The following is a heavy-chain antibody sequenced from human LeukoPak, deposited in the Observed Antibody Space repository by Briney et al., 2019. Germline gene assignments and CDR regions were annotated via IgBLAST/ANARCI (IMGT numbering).Heavy chain of an antibody. CDR2: IKEDGSEK. CDR1: GITFSNSW. D-gene: IGHD2-21*02. V-gene: IGHV3-7*01. CDR3: AKAYCGGDCYDYYFDY. J-gene: IGHJ4*02. Sequence: QPGGSLRLSCAASGITFSNSWMCWVRQAPGKGLEWVANIKEDGSEKYYVNSVKGRFTISRDNAKNSLYLQMNSLRAEDTAVYYCAKAYCGGDCYDYYFDYWGQGTLVTVSS.